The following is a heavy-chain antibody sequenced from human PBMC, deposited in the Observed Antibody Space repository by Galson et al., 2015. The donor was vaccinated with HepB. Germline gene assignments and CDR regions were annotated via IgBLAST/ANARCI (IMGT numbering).Heavy chain of an antibody. Sequence: PALVKPTQTLTLTCTFSGFSLSTRGLSVSWIRQPPGKALEWLARIDWDDDKYYTTSLRTRLTISKDTSKNQVVLTMTNMDPVDTATYYCARIPPLLFGSGKYYVDYWGQGTLVTVSS. J-gene: IGHJ4*02. CDR1: GFSLSTRGLS. CDR3: ARIPPLLFGSGKYYVDY. D-gene: IGHD3-10*01. CDR2: IDWDDDK. V-gene: IGHV2-70*11.